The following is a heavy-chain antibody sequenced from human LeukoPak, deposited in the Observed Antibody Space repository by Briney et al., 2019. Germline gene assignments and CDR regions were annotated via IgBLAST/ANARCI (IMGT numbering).Heavy chain of an antibody. CDR1: GFTFSSYG. CDR2: ISYDGSNK. D-gene: IGHD6-19*01. J-gene: IGHJ4*02. V-gene: IGHV3-30*03. Sequence: QPGRSLRLSCAASGFTFSSYGIHWVRQAPGRGLEWVAVISYDGSNKYYADSVKGRFTISRDNSKNTVYLQMNSLRAEDTAVYYCARSTIAVAGDFWGQGTLVTVSS. CDR3: ARSTIAVAGDF.